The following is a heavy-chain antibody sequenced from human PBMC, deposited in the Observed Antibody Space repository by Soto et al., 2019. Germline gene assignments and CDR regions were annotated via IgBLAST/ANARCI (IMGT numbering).Heavy chain of an antibody. J-gene: IGHJ4*02. D-gene: IGHD3-10*01. CDR2: IYYSGNT. V-gene: IGHV4-30-2*01. CDR3: ARDAGNHYGSGSLFDY. Sequence: QLQLQESGSGLVKPSQTLSLTCAVSGGSMRSGDYSWSWIRQPPGKGLEWIGYIYYSGNTYYNPSLKRRVTISVDRSKNQFSLKLSSVTAAETAVYYCARDAGNHYGSGSLFDYWGQGILVTVSS. CDR1: GGSMRSGDYS.